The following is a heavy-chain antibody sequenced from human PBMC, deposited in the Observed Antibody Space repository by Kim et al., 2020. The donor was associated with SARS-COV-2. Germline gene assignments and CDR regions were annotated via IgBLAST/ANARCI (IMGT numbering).Heavy chain of an antibody. CDR1: GFTFSNYA. CDR2: ISGSGGHT. CDR3: AKDRLMDDYDTSDYYPVGPVDG. D-gene: IGHD3-22*01. Sequence: GGSLRLSCAASGFTFSNYAMSWVRQAPGKGLEWVSTISGSGGHTYYADSVKGRFIISRDNSKDTLSLQMNSLRAEDTATFYCAKDRLMDDYDTSDYYPVGPVDGGGRGTIIAVSS. V-gene: IGHV3-23*01. J-gene: IGHJ3*01.